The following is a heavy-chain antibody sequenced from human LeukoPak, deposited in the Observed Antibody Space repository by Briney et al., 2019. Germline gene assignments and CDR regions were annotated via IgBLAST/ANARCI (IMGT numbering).Heavy chain of an antibody. CDR2: IYYSGST. CDR1: GASISSYF. V-gene: IGHV4-59*01. D-gene: IGHD3-10*01. J-gene: IGHJ6*03. Sequence: PSETLSLTCTVSGASISSYFWAWIRQPPGKGLEWIGYIYYSGSTNYNPSLKSRVTISLDTSKNQFSLKLSSVTAADTAVYYCAREGTDQYYYYYMDVWGKGTTVTVSS. CDR3: AREGTDQYYYYYMDV.